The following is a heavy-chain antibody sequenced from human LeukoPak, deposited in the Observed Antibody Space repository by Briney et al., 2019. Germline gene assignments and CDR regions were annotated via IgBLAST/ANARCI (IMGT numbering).Heavy chain of an antibody. CDR2: ISWNSGTI. Sequence: GGSLRLSCAASGFTFDDYAMHWVRQPPGKGLEWVSGISWNSGTIGYADSVKGRFTISRDNTKNSLYLQMNSLRAEDTALYYCAKGKHIAEAGLFDYWGQGTLVTVSS. D-gene: IGHD6-19*01. CDR1: GFTFDDYA. CDR3: AKGKHIAEAGLFDY. V-gene: IGHV3-9*01. J-gene: IGHJ4*02.